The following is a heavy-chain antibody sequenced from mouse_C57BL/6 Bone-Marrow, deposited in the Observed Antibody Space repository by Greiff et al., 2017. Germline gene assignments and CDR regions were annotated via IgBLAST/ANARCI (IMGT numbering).Heavy chain of an antibody. J-gene: IGHJ2*01. CDR1: GFTFSSYG. V-gene: IGHV5-6*01. CDR2: ISSGGSYT. Sequence: EVKLMESGGDLVKPGGSLKLSCAASGFTFSSYGMSWVRQTPDKRLEWVATISSGGSYTYYPDSVQGRFTISRDNAKNTLYLQMSSLKSEDTAMYYCARGPHYFDYWGQGTTLTVSS. CDR3: ARGPHYFDY.